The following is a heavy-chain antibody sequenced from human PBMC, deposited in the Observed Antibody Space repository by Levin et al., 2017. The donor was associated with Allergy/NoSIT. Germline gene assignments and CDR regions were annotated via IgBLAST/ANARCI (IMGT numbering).Heavy chain of an antibody. CDR1: GGSISSAGSS. CDR3: ARDRRAEGIDV. J-gene: IGHJ6*02. CDR2: IYPSGST. D-gene: IGHD6-19*01. Sequence: SQTLSLTCAVSGGSISSAGSSWSWIRQPPGKGLEWIGFIYPSGSTYYTPSLRSRVTIAADKSKNQFSLKVNSVTAADTAVYYCARDRRAEGIDVWGRGTTVIVSS. V-gene: IGHV4-30-2*01.